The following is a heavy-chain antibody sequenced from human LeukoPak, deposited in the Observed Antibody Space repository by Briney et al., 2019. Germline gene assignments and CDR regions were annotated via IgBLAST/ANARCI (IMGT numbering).Heavy chain of an antibody. D-gene: IGHD3-9*01. CDR1: GFTFSSYS. Sequence: PGGSLRLSCAASGFTFSSYSMNWVRHAPGKGLEWVSSISSSSSYIYNADSVKGRLIISRDNAKNSLYLQINSLRAEDRPVYYCARDLDNFDYWGQGTLVTVSS. CDR2: ISSSSSYI. V-gene: IGHV3-21*01. J-gene: IGHJ4*02. CDR3: ARDLDNFDY.